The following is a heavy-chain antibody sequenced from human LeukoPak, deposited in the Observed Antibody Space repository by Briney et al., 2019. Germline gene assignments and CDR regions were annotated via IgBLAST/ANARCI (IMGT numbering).Heavy chain of an antibody. D-gene: IGHD1-14*01. V-gene: IGHV4-39*01. CDR3: ARHRYLPRIDI. Sequence: PSETLSLICTVSGGSITNYYWSWIRQPPGKGLEWIGSIYYSGSTYYNPSLKSRVTISVDTSKNQFSLKLSSVTAVDTAVYYCARHRYLPRIDIWGQGTMVTVSS. J-gene: IGHJ3*02. CDR1: GGSITNYY. CDR2: IYYSGST.